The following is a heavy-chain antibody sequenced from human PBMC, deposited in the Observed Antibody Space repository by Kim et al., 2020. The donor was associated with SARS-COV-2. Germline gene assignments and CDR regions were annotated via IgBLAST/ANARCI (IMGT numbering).Heavy chain of an antibody. CDR1: GGSISSYY. CDR3: AKASQRITIFGVVSYGMDV. Sequence: SETLSLTCTVSGGSISSYYWSWIRQPAGKGLEWIGRIYTSGSTNYNPSLKSRVTMSVDTSKNQFSLKLSSVTAADTAVYYCAKASQRITIFGVVSYGMDVWGQGTTVTVSS. CDR2: IYTSGST. D-gene: IGHD3-3*01. J-gene: IGHJ6*02. V-gene: IGHV4-4*07.